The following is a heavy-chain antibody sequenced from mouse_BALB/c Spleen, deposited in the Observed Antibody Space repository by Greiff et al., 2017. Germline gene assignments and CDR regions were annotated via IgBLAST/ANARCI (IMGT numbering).Heavy chain of an antibody. V-gene: IGHV3-2*02. CDR3: ARGLTAWFAY. J-gene: IGHJ3*01. CDR1: GYSITSDYA. CDR2: ISYSGST. Sequence: EVKLQESGPGLVKPSQSLSLTCTVTGYSITSDYAWNWIRQFPGNKLEWMGYISYSGSTSYNPSLKSRISITRDTSKNQFFLQLNSVTTEDTATYYCARGLTAWFAYWGQGTLVTVSA. D-gene: IGHD4-1*01.